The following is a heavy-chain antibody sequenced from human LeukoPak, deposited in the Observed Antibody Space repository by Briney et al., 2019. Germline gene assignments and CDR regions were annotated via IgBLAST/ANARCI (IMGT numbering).Heavy chain of an antibody. J-gene: IGHJ5*02. CDR2: IYYSGST. CDR3: ARVVGDYESCGPDWFDP. Sequence: SETLSLTCTVSGGSISSHYWSWIRQPPGKGLEWIGYIYYSGSTNYNPSLKSRVTISVDTSKNQFSLKLSSVTAADTAVYYCARVVGDYESCGPDWFDPWGQGTLVTVSS. V-gene: IGHV4-59*11. D-gene: IGHD4-17*01. CDR1: GGSISSHY.